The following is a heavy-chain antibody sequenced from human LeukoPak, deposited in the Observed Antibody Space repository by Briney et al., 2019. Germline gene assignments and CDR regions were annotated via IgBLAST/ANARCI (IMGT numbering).Heavy chain of an antibody. V-gene: IGHV4-59*01. CDR1: GGSISSYY. Sequence: PSETLSLTCTVSGGSISSYYWSWIRQPPGKGLEWIGYIYYSGSTNYYPSLKSRVTISVDTSKNQFSLKLSSVTAADTAVYYCAREGYCSGGSCYSGASNWFDPWGQGTLVTVSS. CDR2: IYYSGST. D-gene: IGHD2-15*01. J-gene: IGHJ5*02. CDR3: AREGYCSGGSCYSGASNWFDP.